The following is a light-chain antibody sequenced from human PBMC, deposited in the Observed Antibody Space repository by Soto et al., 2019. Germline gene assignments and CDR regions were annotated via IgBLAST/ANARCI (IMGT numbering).Light chain of an antibody. Sequence: QPVLTQPPSASGTPGQRVTISCSGSSSNIGSNYVYWYQQLPGTDPKLLMYRSSQRPSGVPDRFSGSKSGTSASLAISGRRSEDEADYYCAAWDDTLSGPVFGGGTKVTVL. V-gene: IGLV1-47*01. J-gene: IGLJ2*01. CDR3: AAWDDTLSGPV. CDR2: RSS. CDR1: SSNIGSNY.